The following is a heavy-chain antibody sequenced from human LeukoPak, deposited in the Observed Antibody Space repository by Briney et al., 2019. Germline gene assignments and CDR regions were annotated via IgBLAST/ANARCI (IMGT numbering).Heavy chain of an antibody. CDR2: MNPNSGNT. CDR3: ARVRYFWSGLYWFDR. Sequence: GASVKASCKASGYTFTSYDINWVRRATGQGLEWMGWMNPNSGNTGYAQKLQGRVTMTRNTPISTPYMELSSLRSEGTAVYYCARVRYFWSGLYWFDRWGQGTLVTVSS. V-gene: IGHV1-8*01. J-gene: IGHJ5*02. CDR1: GYTFTSYD. D-gene: IGHD3-3*01.